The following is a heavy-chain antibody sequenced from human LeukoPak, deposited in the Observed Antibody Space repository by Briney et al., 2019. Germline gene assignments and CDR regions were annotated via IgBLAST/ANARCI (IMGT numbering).Heavy chain of an antibody. CDR2: INHSGST. D-gene: IGHD6-6*01. J-gene: IGHJ5*02. CDR3: ARGPYSSSSFFPRENWFDP. V-gene: IGHV4-34*01. Sequence: SETLSLTCAVYGGSFSGYYWSWIRQPPGKGLEWIGEINHSGSTNYNPSLKSRVTISVDTSKNQLSLKLSSVTAADTAVYYCARGPYSSSSFFPRENWFDPWGQGTLVTVSS. CDR1: GGSFSGYY.